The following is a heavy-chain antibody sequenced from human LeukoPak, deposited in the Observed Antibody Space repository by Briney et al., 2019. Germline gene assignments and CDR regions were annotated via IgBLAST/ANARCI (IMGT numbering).Heavy chain of an antibody. CDR2: IYSGGST. J-gene: IGHJ6*03. D-gene: IGHD3-16*01. CDR1: GFTVSSNY. CDR3: ARDGGSYYYYYMDV. Sequence: GGSLRLSCAASGFTVSSNYMSWVRQAPGKGLEWVSGIYSGGSTYYADSVKGRFTISRDNSKNTLYLQMNSLRAEDTAVYYCARDGGSYYYYYMDVWGKGTTVTVSS. V-gene: IGHV3-66*02.